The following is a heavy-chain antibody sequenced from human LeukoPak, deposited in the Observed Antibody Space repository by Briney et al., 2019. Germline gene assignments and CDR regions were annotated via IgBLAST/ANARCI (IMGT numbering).Heavy chain of an antibody. J-gene: IGHJ4*02. V-gene: IGHV1-18*01. CDR3: ARERSDFYYFDY. D-gene: IGHD2/OR15-2a*01. CDR2: ISTYSANT. CDR1: DYTFSTYN. Sequence: ASVKVSCKPSDYTFSTYNIIWVRQAPGQGLEWMGWISTYSANTNYAQKFQDRVTMTTDTSTSTAYMELRSLRSDDTAVYYCARERSDFYYFDYWGQGTLVTVSS.